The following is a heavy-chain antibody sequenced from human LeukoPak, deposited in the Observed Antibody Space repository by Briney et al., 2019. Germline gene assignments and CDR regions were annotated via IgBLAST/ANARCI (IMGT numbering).Heavy chain of an antibody. Sequence: GGSLRLSCAGSGFTFSSYGMSWVRQTPGKGLEWVSAISGSGVSTYYVDSVKGRFTISRDNSKNTLYLQMDSLRAEDTAVYYCAKDHPAGGHDYWGQGTLVTVSS. V-gene: IGHV3-23*01. D-gene: IGHD6-25*01. J-gene: IGHJ4*02. CDR3: AKDHPAGGHDY. CDR1: GFTFSSYG. CDR2: ISGSGVST.